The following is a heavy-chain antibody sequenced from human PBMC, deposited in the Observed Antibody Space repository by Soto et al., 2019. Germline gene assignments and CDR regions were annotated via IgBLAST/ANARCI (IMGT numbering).Heavy chain of an antibody. CDR2: INAYNGNT. Sequence: ASVKVSCKASGYTFTSYGISWVRQAPGQGLEWMGWINAYNGNTNYAQKLQGRVTMTRDTSTDTAYMELRSLRSDDTAMYYCARDRLHRTSSITFYYWGQGALVTVSS. V-gene: IGHV1-18*01. D-gene: IGHD2-21*01. CDR3: ARDRLHRTSSITFYY. J-gene: IGHJ4*02. CDR1: GYTFTSYG.